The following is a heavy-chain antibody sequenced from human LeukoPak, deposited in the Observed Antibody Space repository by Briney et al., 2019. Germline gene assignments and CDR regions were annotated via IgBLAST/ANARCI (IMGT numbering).Heavy chain of an antibody. CDR2: INHSGST. CDR1: GGSFSGYY. Sequence: SETLSLTCAVYGGSFSGYYWSWIRQPPGKGLEWIGEINHSGSTNYNPSLKSRVTISVDTSKNQFSLKLSSVTAADTAVYYCAREGKYYYGSGSYYTRLLRSWFDPWGQGTLVTVSS. J-gene: IGHJ5*02. CDR3: AREGKYYYGSGSYYTRLLRSWFDP. D-gene: IGHD3-10*01. V-gene: IGHV4-34*01.